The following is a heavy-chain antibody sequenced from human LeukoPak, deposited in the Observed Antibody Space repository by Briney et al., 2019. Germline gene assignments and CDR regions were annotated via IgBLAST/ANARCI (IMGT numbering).Heavy chain of an antibody. CDR3: ARDLLPYVDPEYFDH. Sequence: GGSLRLSCEASAFTFSNFAMNWVRQAPGKGLECISFIISGGTTISYAESVRGRFTISRDHARNSLFLQMNSLRVEDTAVYYCARDLLPYVDPEYFDHWGQGTLVTVSS. V-gene: IGHV3-48*03. J-gene: IGHJ4*02. CDR1: AFTFSNFA. D-gene: IGHD3-9*01. CDR2: IISGGTTI.